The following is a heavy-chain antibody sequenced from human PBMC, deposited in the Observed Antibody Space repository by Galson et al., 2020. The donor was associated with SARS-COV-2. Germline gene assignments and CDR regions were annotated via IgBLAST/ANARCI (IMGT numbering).Heavy chain of an antibody. CDR3: ADSAPSALGLFGVVVVKGYFGY. Sequence: ESGPTLVKPTQTLTLTCTFSGFSLTTNGVGVGWIRQPPGKALEWLALIYWNDDKRYSPSLKSRLTITKDTSKNQVVLTMTNMDPVDTATYFCADSAPSALGLFGVVVVKGYFGYWGRGALVSVCS. CDR1: GFSLTTNGVG. J-gene: IGHJ4*02. V-gene: IGHV2-5*01. CDR2: IYWNDDK. D-gene: IGHD3-3*01.